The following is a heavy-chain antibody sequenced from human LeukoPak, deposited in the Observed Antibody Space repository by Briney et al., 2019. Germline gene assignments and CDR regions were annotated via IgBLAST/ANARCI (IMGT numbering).Heavy chain of an antibody. V-gene: IGHV1-69*01. D-gene: IGHD2-2*01. J-gene: IGHJ3*02. CDR3: AQAYCSSTSCLSPDAFDI. Sequence: SVKVSCKASGGTFSSYAISWVRQAPGQGLEWMGGIIPIFGTANYAQKFQGRVTITADESTSTAYMELSSLRSEDTAVYYCAQAYCSSTSCLSPDAFDIWGQGTMVTVSS. CDR2: IIPIFGTA. CDR1: GGTFSSYA.